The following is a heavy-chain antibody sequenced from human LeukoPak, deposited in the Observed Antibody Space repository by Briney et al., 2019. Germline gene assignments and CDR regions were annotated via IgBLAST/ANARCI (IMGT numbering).Heavy chain of an antibody. CDR3: ARDDGGNFNDAFDI. J-gene: IGHJ3*02. CDR2: INPNSGGT. D-gene: IGHD4-23*01. Sequence: GASVTVSCKASGYTFTGYYMHWVRQAPGQGLEWMGWINPNSGGTNYAQKLQGRVTITTDTSTSTAYIELRSLRSDDTAVYYCARDDGGNFNDAFDIWGQGTMVTVSS. CDR1: GYTFTGYY. V-gene: IGHV1-2*02.